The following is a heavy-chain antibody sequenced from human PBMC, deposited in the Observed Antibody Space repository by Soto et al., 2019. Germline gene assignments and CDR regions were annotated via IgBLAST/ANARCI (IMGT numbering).Heavy chain of an antibody. V-gene: IGHV4-31*03. CDR1: GDSISRIDYY. CDR3: ARAGGSSHSGRSLLRGGFHI. Sequence: PSETLSLTCSVSGDSISRIDYYWTWIRQHPEKGLEWIGNIYFRGNTYYSPSLESRLTISVDTAKYQFSLKLNSVTAADTAVYDSARAGGSSHSGRSLLRGGFHIWDPGTMVT. CDR2: IYFRGNT. D-gene: IGHD1-26*01. J-gene: IGHJ3*02.